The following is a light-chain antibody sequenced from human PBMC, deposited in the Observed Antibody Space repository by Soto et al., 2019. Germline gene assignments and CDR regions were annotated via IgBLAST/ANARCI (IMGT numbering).Light chain of an antibody. V-gene: IGKV3-15*01. CDR3: QQYKNWPL. CDR1: QSVSSH. J-gene: IGKJ5*01. Sequence: EIVMTQSPATLSVSPGEGATVSCRASQSVSSHLAWYQHKPGQAPRLLFYDASTRATGIPARFSGSGSGTEFTLTISSVQSEDFAVYFCQQYKNWPLFGQGTRLEIK. CDR2: DAS.